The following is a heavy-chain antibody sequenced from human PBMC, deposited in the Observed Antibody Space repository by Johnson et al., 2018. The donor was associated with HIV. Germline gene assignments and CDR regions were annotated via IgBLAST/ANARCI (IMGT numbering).Heavy chain of an antibody. V-gene: IGHV3-30*19. CDR2: ISYDGSNK. CDR1: GFTFSSYG. Sequence: QVQLVEYGGGVVQPGGSLRLSCAASGFTFSSYGMHWVRQAPGKGLEWVVVISYDGSNKYFADSVKGRFTISRDNSKNSLYLQMNSLRAEDTALYYCAKDMFYIAAARSGAFDIWGQGTMVTVSS. J-gene: IGHJ3*02. D-gene: IGHD6-13*01. CDR3: AKDMFYIAAARSGAFDI.